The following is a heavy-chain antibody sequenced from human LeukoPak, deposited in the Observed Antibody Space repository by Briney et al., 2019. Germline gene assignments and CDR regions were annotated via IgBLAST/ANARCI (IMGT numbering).Heavy chain of an antibody. CDR2: ISVSSNTI. J-gene: IGHJ4*02. CDR1: EFTFSSFS. V-gene: IGHV3-48*02. CDR3: VREGNFRLDY. Sequence: PGGSLRLSCAASEFTFSSFSMNWARQAPGKGLEWISYISVSSNTISYADSVKGRFTISRDNAKNSLFLQMNSLRDEDTSVYYCVREGNFRLDYWGQGTLVTVSS. D-gene: IGHD1-7*01.